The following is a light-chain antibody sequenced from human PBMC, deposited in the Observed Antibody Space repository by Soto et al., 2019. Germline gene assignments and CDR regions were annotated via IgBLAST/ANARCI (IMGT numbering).Light chain of an antibody. J-gene: IGKJ1*01. CDR2: GAS. V-gene: IGKV3-20*01. Sequence: EIVLTQSPGTLSLSPGERATLSCRASQSVSSSYVAWYQQKPGQAPRLLIYGASSRATGIPDRFSGSGSGTDFTLTISRLESEDFAVYYCQQYGSSLTWTFGQGTNVEIQ. CDR3: QQYGSSLTWT. CDR1: QSVSSSY.